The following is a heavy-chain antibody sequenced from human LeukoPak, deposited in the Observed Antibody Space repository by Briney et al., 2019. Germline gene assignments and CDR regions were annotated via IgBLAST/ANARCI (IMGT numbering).Heavy chain of an antibody. J-gene: IGHJ4*02. Sequence: SETLSLTCTVSGGSITGSHWSWLRQSAEKGLGWIGRIYSSGTTNYNPSLKSRVTMSLDTSKNQFSLRLSSVTAADTAVYYCARGAYSFDFWGQGALVTGSS. V-gene: IGHV4-4*07. CDR2: IYSSGTT. CDR1: GGSITGSH. CDR3: ARGAYSFDF.